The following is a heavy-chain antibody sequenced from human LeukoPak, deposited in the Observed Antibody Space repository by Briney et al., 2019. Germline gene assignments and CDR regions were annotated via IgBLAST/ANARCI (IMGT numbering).Heavy chain of an antibody. CDR1: GYSISSGYY. V-gene: IGHV4-38-2*02. CDR2: IYHSGST. D-gene: IGHD3-10*01. Sequence: LETLSLTCTVSGYSISSGYYWGWIRQPPGKGLEWIGSIYHSGSTYYNPSLKSRVTISVDTSKNQFSLKLSSVTAADTAVYYCARESYYGSGSYYTGHYYYMDVWGKGPTVTVSS. CDR3: ARESYYGSGSYYTGHYYYMDV. J-gene: IGHJ6*03.